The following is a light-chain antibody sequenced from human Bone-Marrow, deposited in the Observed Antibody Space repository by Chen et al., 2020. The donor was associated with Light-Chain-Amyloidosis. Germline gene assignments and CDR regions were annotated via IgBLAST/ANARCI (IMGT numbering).Light chain of an antibody. V-gene: IGKV1-39*01. CDR3: QQSYSTPPNT. CDR1: QNISIY. J-gene: IGKJ2*01. Sequence: DIQMTQSPSSLSGSVGDRVTITCRASQNISIYLNWYQQKPGKAPKLLIYAASTLRSGVPSRFSGSGSGTDLTLTISNLQPEDSATYYCQQSYSTPPNTLGQGTKLEIK. CDR2: AAS.